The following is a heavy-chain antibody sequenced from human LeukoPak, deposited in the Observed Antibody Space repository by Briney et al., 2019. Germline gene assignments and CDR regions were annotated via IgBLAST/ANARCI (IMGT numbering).Heavy chain of an antibody. CDR3: ARESHDYGDYRHFDY. Sequence: SVTVSCKASGGTFSSYAISWVRQAPGQGLEWMGGIIPIFGTANYAQKIQGRVTITTDESTSTAYMELSSLRSEDTAVYYCARESHDYGDYRHFDYWGQGTLVTVSS. CDR1: GGTFSSYA. D-gene: IGHD4-17*01. J-gene: IGHJ4*02. CDR2: IIPIFGTA. V-gene: IGHV1-69*05.